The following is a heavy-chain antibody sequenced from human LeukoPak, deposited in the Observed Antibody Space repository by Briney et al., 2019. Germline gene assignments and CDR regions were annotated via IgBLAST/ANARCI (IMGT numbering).Heavy chain of an antibody. CDR1: EFTFSSYN. CDR2: ISSSSSTI. Sequence: PGGSLRLSCVASEFTFSSYNMNWVRQAPGKGLEWVSYISSSSSTINYADSVKGRFTISRDNSKDTLYLQMNSLRAEDTAVYYCARDQNRASDVWGKGTTVTVSS. V-gene: IGHV3-48*04. CDR3: ARDQNRASDV. J-gene: IGHJ6*04. D-gene: IGHD3-10*01.